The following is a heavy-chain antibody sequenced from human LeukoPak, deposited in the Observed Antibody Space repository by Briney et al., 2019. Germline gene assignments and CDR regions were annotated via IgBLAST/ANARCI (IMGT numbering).Heavy chain of an antibody. Sequence: SETLSLTCTVSGCSISGSSYYWGWIRQPPGKGLEWIGSIYYSGSTYYNPSLKSRVTISVDTSKNQFSLKLSSVTAADTAVYYCARVVSGYDFDYWGQGTLVTVSS. CDR1: GCSISGSSYY. CDR2: IYYSGST. V-gene: IGHV4-39*07. J-gene: IGHJ4*02. CDR3: ARVVSGYDFDY. D-gene: IGHD5-12*01.